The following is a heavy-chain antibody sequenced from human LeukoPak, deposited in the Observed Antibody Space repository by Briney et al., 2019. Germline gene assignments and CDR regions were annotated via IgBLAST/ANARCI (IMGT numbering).Heavy chain of an antibody. J-gene: IGHJ5*02. D-gene: IGHD4-11*01. CDR2: IYWNDDK. V-gene: IGHV2-5*01. CDR3: AHTLYSNYPNWFDP. CDR1: GFSLSTSGVG. Sequence: KSGPTLVKPTQTLTLTCTFSGFSLSTSGVGVGWIRQPPGKALEWLALIYWNDDKRYSPSLKSRLTITKDTSKNQVVLTMTNMDPVDTATYYCAHTLYSNYPNWFDPWGQGTLVTVSS.